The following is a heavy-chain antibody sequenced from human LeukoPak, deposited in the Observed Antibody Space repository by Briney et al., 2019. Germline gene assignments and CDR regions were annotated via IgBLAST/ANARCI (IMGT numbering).Heavy chain of an antibody. CDR1: GGSVSSGSYY. V-gene: IGHV4-61*01. J-gene: IGHJ5*02. CDR2: IYYSGST. CDR3: ARLDWPAFDP. Sequence: SQTLSLACTVSGGSVSSGSYYWSWIRQPPGKGLEWIGYIYYSGSTNYNPSLKSRVTISVDTSKNQFSLKLSSVTAADTAVYYCARLDWPAFDPWGQGTLVTVSS. D-gene: IGHD3-9*01.